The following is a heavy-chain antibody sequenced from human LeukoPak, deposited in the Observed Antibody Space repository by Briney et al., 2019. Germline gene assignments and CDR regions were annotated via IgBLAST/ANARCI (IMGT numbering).Heavy chain of an antibody. J-gene: IGHJ5*02. CDR1: GFTVSSNY. Sequence: PGGSLRLSCAASGFTVSSNYLSWVRQAPGKGLEWVSIIYRDGETYYAGSVKGRFTISRDNSKNTVFLQMSSLRAEDTAVYYCATGYCSGTNCYGVWWFDLWGQGTLVSVSS. CDR2: IYRDGET. D-gene: IGHD2-2*01. V-gene: IGHV3-53*01. CDR3: ATGYCSGTNCYGVWWFDL.